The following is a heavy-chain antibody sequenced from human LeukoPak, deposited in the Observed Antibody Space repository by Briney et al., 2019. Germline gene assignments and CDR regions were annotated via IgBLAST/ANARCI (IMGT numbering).Heavy chain of an antibody. CDR3: ARTRRGVINKRYYYYYMDV. CDR2: INHSGST. V-gene: IGHV4-34*01. Sequence: PSETLSLTCAVYGGSFSGYYWSWIRQPPGKGLEWIGEINHSGSTNYNPSLKSRVTISVDTSKNQFSLKLISVTAADTAVYYCARTRRGVINKRYYYYYMDVWGKGTTVTVSS. CDR1: GGSFSGYY. D-gene: IGHD3-10*01. J-gene: IGHJ6*03.